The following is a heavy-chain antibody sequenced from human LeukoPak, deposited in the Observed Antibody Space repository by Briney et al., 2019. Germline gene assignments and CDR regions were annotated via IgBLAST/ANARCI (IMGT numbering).Heavy chain of an antibody. V-gene: IGHV4-61*01. D-gene: IGHD5-18*01. CDR1: GGSVSSGSYY. CDR3: AAVVDTAMVNPFDY. Sequence: PSETLSLTCTVSGGSVSSGSYYWSWIRQPPGKGLECIGYIYYSGSTNYNPSLKSRVTISVDTSKNQFSLKLSSVTAADTAVYYCAAVVDTAMVNPFDYWGQGTLVTVSS. J-gene: IGHJ4*02. CDR2: IYYSGST.